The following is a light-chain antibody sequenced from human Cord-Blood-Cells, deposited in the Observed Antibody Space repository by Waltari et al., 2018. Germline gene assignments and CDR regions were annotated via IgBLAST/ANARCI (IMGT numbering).Light chain of an antibody. J-gene: IGKJ3*01. CDR2: DAS. Sequence: DIQMTQSPSTLSASVGDRVTITCRASQSINSWLDWYQQKPGKAPKLLIYDASSLESGVPSRFSGSGSGTEFTLTISSLQADDFATYYCQQRVTFGPGTKVDIK. CDR3: QQRVT. V-gene: IGKV1-5*01. CDR1: QSINSW.